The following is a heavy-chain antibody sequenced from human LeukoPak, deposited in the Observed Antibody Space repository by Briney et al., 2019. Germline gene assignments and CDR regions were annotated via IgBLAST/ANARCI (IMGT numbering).Heavy chain of an antibody. Sequence: TTSETLSLTCTVSGGSISSSSYYWGWIRQPPGKGLEWIGSIYYSGSTYYNPSLKSRVTMSVDTSKNQFSLKLSSVTAADTAVYYCARASSDGYNSWGQGTLVTVSS. D-gene: IGHD5-24*01. CDR3: ARASSDGYNS. V-gene: IGHV4-39*01. CDR1: GGSISSSSYY. J-gene: IGHJ5*02. CDR2: IYYSGST.